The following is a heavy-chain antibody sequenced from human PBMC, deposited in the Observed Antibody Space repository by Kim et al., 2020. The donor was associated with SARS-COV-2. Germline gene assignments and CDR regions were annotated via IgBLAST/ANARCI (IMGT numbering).Heavy chain of an antibody. D-gene: IGHD1-26*01. CDR3: ARGRRGGSYSRFDY. J-gene: IGHJ4*02. Sequence: AQTFQGRVTMTRNTSISTAYMELSSLRSEDTAVYYCARGRRGGSYSRFDYWGQGTLVTVSS. V-gene: IGHV1-8*01.